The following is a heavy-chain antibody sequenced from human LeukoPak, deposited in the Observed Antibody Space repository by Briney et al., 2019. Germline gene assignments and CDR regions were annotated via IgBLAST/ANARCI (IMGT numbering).Heavy chain of an antibody. CDR3: ARQDVDTAMVIRYPKAYYFDY. CDR2: IYSGGST. D-gene: IGHD5-18*01. J-gene: IGHJ4*02. V-gene: IGHV3-66*04. CDR1: GFTISTNY. Sequence: RGSLRLSCAASGFTISTNYMSWVRQAPGKGLEWVSVIYSGGSTYYADSVKGRFTISRDNSKDTLYLQMNSLRAEDTAVYYCARQDVDTAMVIRYPKAYYFDYWGQGTLVTVSS.